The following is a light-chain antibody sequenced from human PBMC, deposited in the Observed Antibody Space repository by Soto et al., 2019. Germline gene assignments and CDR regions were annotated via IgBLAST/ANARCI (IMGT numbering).Light chain of an antibody. CDR3: KQYNSWPPFT. CDR1: QRVSSN. V-gene: IGKV3D-15*01. Sequence: EIVLTQSPGTLSLSPGDRATLSCRASQRVSSNYLAWYQQRPGQAPRLLIYGASSRATGIPARFSGSGSGTEFTLTISSLQYEDFAVYYCKQYNSWPPFTFGQGTRLEIK. CDR2: GAS. J-gene: IGKJ5*01.